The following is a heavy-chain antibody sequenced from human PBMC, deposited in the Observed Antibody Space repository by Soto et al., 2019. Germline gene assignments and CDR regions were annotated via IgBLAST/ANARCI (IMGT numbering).Heavy chain of an antibody. CDR1: GFTFNTYW. V-gene: IGHV3-7*02. Sequence: GGSLRLSCAASGFTFNTYWMTWVRQAPGKGLEWVANIRQDGGEEYYVDSVKGRFTISRDNAKNSLYLQMNSLRAEDTAVYYCAAIPYDSSGSPGDTFDIWGQGTMVTVSS. J-gene: IGHJ3*02. CDR3: AAIPYDSSGSPGDTFDI. CDR2: IRQDGGEE. D-gene: IGHD3-22*01.